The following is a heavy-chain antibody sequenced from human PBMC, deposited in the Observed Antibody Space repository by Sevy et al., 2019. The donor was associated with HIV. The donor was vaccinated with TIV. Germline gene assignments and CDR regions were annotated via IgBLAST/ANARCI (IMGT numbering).Heavy chain of an antibody. V-gene: IGHV3-23*01. CDR2: ISGSGTRT. J-gene: IGHJ6*03. Sequence: GGSLRLSCAVSGFSFDSYGMTWVRQAPGKGLEWVSGISGSGTRTYYADSVKGRFSISRDNSKNRLYRQMKSLRSEDKAIYYWAKGGGGHYDPDEIGYYFYYYNMDVWGKGTTVTVSS. D-gene: IGHD3-22*01. CDR1: GFSFDSYG. CDR3: AKGGGGHYDPDEIGYYFYYYNMDV.